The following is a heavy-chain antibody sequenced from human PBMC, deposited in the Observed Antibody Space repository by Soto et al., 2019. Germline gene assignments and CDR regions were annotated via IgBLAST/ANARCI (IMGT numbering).Heavy chain of an antibody. CDR1: GGTFSSYA. D-gene: IGHD6-13*01. J-gene: IGHJ6*02. CDR3: ASLIAAAGPPHSPRYDDGMDV. Sequence: QVQLVQSGAEVKKPGSSVKVSCKASGGTFSSYAISWVRQAPGQGLEWMGGIIPILGTADYPQKFQGRVTITADESTSTAYMELSSLRSEDTAVYYCASLIAAAGPPHSPRYDDGMDVWGQGTTVTVSS. V-gene: IGHV1-69*12. CDR2: IIPILGTA.